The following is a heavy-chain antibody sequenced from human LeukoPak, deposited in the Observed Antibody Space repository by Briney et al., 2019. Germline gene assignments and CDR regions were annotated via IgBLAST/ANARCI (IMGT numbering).Heavy chain of an antibody. CDR1: GFTFSSYA. Sequence: PGGSLRLSCAASGFTFSSYAMSWVRQAPGKGLEWVSAISASGGSTHYADSVKGRFTTSRDISKNTLYVQMNNLRADDTAVYYCAKEGIDTSYFDSWGQGTLVTVSA. CDR2: ISASGGST. V-gene: IGHV3-23*01. CDR3: AKEGIDTSYFDS. J-gene: IGHJ4*02. D-gene: IGHD2-2*01.